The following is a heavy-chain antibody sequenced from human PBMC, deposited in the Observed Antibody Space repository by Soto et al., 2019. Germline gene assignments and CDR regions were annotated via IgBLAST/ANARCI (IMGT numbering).Heavy chain of an antibody. Sequence: QVQLVQSGAEVKKPGASVKVSCKASGYTFTSYDINWVRQATGQGLEWMGWVNPNRGNTGYAQKFQGRVTMTRHTAISTAYMELSSLRSEDTAVYYCARGSGWVNWFDPWGQGTLVTVSS. V-gene: IGHV1-8*01. D-gene: IGHD6-19*01. CDR2: VNPNRGNT. CDR3: ARGSGWVNWFDP. J-gene: IGHJ5*02. CDR1: GYTFTSYD.